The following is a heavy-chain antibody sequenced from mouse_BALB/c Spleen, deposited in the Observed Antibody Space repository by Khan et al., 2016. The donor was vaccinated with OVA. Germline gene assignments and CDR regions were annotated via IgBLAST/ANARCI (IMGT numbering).Heavy chain of an antibody. J-gene: IGHJ2*01. Sequence: EVQLQESGPGLVKPSQSLSLTCTVTGYSITSDYAWNWIRQFPGNKLEWMGYISYSGRTSYNPSLKSRISITQDTSKNQFFLQLNSVTTEDTATYDGARSVTITTVVATDFDYWGQGTTLAVSS. D-gene: IGHD1-1*01. CDR2: ISYSGRT. CDR1: GYSITSDYA. V-gene: IGHV3-2*02. CDR3: ARSVTITTVVATDFDY.